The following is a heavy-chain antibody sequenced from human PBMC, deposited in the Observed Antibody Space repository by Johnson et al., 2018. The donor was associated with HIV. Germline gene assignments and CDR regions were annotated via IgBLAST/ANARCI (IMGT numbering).Heavy chain of an antibody. Sequence: EKLVESGGGLIEPGGSLRLSCAASGFTVSSNYMSWVRQAPGQGLEWVSVIYSGGSTYYADSVKGRFTISRDNSKNTLYLQMNSLRAEDTAVYYCATGSPTVTTNAFDIWGQGTMVTVSS. CDR3: ATGSPTVTTNAFDI. D-gene: IGHD4-17*01. V-gene: IGHV3-53*01. CDR1: GFTVSSNY. CDR2: IYSGGST. J-gene: IGHJ3*02.